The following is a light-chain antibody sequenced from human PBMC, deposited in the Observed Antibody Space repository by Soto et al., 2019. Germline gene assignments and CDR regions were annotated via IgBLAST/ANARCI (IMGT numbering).Light chain of an antibody. V-gene: IGKV3-15*01. CDR1: QSISTN. CDR2: DAS. CDR3: HQYNSWPPGT. Sequence: IRMTKSPATLSASPGERATLSCRASQSISTNLAWYHQKPGQPPRLLIYDASTRATGIPARFSGSGSGTEFTLTISSLQSEDFALYYCHQYNSWPPGTFGQGTKVDIK. J-gene: IGKJ2*01.